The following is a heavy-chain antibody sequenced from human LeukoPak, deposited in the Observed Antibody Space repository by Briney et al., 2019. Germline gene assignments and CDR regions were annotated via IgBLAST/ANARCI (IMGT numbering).Heavy chain of an antibody. J-gene: IGHJ4*02. Sequence: GGSLRLSCAASGFIFSSYAMSWVRQAPGNGLEWVSGISAIGGSTSYADSVKGRFTISRDNSKNTLYLQMNSLRAEDTAVYYCAPRTQKWGQGTLVTVSS. CDR1: GFIFSSYA. CDR2: ISAIGGST. CDR3: APRTQK. V-gene: IGHV3-23*01.